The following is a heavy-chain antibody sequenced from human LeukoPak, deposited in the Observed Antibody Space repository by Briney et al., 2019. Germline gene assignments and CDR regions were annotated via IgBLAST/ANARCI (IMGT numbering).Heavy chain of an antibody. D-gene: IGHD4-11*01. J-gene: IGHJ4*02. CDR3: AKDMVRGGSDYSNYFDY. CDR2: ISSSSSYI. Sequence: GGSLRLSCAASGFTFSSYSMNWVRQAPGKGLEWVSSISSSSSYIYYADSVKGRFTISRDDSKGRLYLQMNSVTVEDTAVYYCAKDMVRGGSDYSNYFDYRGQGTLVTVSP. CDR1: GFTFSSYS. V-gene: IGHV3-21*01.